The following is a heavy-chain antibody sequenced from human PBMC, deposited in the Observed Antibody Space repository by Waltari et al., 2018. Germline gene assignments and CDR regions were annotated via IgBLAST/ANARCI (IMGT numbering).Heavy chain of an antibody. Sequence: EVQVVESGGGLVQPGGSLRLSCAASGFTFSNFEMNWVRQAPGKGLEWVSYINSRGDIIYYADFVKGRFTISRDNAKNSLSLQMNSLRVDDTAIYYCARDTDFWGQGTLVTVSS. CDR1: GFTFSNFE. CDR2: INSRGDII. CDR3: ARDTDF. V-gene: IGHV3-48*03. J-gene: IGHJ4*02.